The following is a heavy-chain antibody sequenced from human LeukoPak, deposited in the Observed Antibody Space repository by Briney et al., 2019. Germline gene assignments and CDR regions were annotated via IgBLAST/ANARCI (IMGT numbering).Heavy chain of an antibody. V-gene: IGHV1-2*02. J-gene: IGHJ4*02. CDR2: INPNSGGT. CDR3: ARATYCSSTSCYIAADDY. CDR1: GYTFTGYY. D-gene: IGHD2-2*01. Sequence: ASVKVSCKASGYTFTGYYMHWVRQAPGQGLEWMGWINPNSGGTNYAQKLQGRVTMTTDTSTSTAYMELRSLRSDDTAVYYCARATYCSSTSCYIAADDYWGQGTLVTVSS.